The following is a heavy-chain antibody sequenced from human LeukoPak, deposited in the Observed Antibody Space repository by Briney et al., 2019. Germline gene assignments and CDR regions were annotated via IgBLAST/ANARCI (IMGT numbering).Heavy chain of an antibody. CDR2: IIPILGIA. CDR1: GGTFSSYA. CDR3: ASSSSWYRYYYYGMDV. V-gene: IGHV1-69*04. J-gene: IGHJ6*02. D-gene: IGHD6-13*01. Sequence: SVKVSCKASGGTFSSYAISWVRQAPGQVLGWMGRIIPILGIANYAQKFQGRVTITADKSTSTAYMELSSLRSEDTAVYYCASSSSWYRYYYYGMDVWGQGTTVTVSS.